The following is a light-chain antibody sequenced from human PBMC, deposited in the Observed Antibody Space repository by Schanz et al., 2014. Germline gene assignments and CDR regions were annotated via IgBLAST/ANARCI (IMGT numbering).Light chain of an antibody. CDR3: QLRGNWPPWT. Sequence: DIVLTQSPATLSLSPGERATLSCRASQSVSRNLGWYQQKPGQAPRLLIYGASTRATGIPARFSGSGSGTEFTLTISSLEPEDFAVYYCQLRGNWPPWTFGQGTKVEV. CDR1: QSVSRN. J-gene: IGKJ1*01. V-gene: IGKV3-11*01. CDR2: GAS.